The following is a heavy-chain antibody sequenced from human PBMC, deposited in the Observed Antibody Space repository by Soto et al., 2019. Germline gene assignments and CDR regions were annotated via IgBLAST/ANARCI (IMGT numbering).Heavy chain of an antibody. J-gene: IGHJ6*02. Sequence: QVQLVESGGGVVQPGRSLRLSCAASGFTFSSYGMHWVRQAPGKGLEWVAVISYDGSNKYYADSVKGRFTISRDNSKNTLYLQMTSLRAEDTAVYYCAKDAYYYDRSGYYDRYYYYGMDVWGQGTTVTVSS. D-gene: IGHD3-22*01. CDR3: AKDAYYYDRSGYYDRYYYYGMDV. CDR1: GFTFSSYG. V-gene: IGHV3-30*18. CDR2: ISYDGSNK.